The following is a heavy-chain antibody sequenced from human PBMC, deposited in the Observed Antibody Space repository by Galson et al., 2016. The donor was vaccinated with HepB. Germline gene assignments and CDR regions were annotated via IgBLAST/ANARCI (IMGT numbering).Heavy chain of an antibody. D-gene: IGHD4-17*01. CDR3: ARRRPYGDRHFEY. CDR2: IYPDDSDT. Sequence: QSGAEVKKPGESLRISCKGSGYKFTSYWIGWVRQKPGKGLEWMGIIYPDDSDTLYSPSFQGHVTISVDKSIHSAYLQWRSLKASDTAMYFCARRRPYGDRHFEYWGQGTLVTTSS. CDR1: GYKFTSYW. V-gene: IGHV5-51*01. J-gene: IGHJ4*02.